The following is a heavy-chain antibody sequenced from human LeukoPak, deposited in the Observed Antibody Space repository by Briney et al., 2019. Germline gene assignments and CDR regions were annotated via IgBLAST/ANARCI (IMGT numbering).Heavy chain of an antibody. Sequence: ASVKVCCKVSGYTLTGLSMHWVRQAPGKGLEWMGGFDPEDGETIYAQKFQGRVTMTEDTSTDTAYMELSSLRSEDTAVYYCATGYDFWSGPYYYYYYMDVWGKGTTVTVSS. D-gene: IGHD3-3*01. CDR2: FDPEDGET. CDR1: GYTLTGLS. CDR3: ATGYDFWSGPYYYYYYMDV. V-gene: IGHV1-24*01. J-gene: IGHJ6*03.